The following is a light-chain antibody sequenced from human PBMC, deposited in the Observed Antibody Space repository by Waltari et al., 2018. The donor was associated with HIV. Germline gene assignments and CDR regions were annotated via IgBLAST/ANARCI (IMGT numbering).Light chain of an antibody. CDR1: QSLIYTDGNTY. CDR3: MQSTHWPGT. Sequence: EAVLTQSPVSLSVALGRQASISCRSSQSLIYTDGNTYLNWFHQRPGQSPRRLIYKISNRDSGVPDRFSGSGSVTDFTLHISRVEAEDLGIFYCMQSTHWPGTFGQGTKVEIQ. J-gene: IGKJ1*01. CDR2: KIS. V-gene: IGKV2-30*01.